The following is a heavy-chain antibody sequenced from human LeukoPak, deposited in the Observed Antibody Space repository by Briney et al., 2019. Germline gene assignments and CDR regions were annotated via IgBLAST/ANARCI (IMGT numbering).Heavy chain of an antibody. V-gene: IGHV1-58*01. CDR2: IVVGSGNT. CDR1: GFTFTSSA. Sequence: SVKLSCNSSGFTFTSSAVQWVRQARGQRLEWIGWIVVGSGNTNYAQKFQERVTITRDMYTSTAYMELSSLRSEDTAVYYCAAGLRSYDSSGYYAFDIWGQGTMVTVSS. J-gene: IGHJ3*02. CDR3: AAGLRSYDSSGYYAFDI. D-gene: IGHD3-22*01.